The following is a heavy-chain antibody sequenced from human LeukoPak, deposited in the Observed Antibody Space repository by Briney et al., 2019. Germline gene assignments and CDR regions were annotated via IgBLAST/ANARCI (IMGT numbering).Heavy chain of an antibody. V-gene: IGHV4-34*01. D-gene: IGHD3-10*01. CDR2: INHSGST. CDR3: ARAGYYGSGIRGFFDY. J-gene: IGHJ4*02. Sequence: PSETLSLTCAVYGGSFSGYYWSWIRQPPGKGLEWIGEINHSGSTNYNPSLKSRVTISVDTSKNQFSLKLSSVTAADTAVYYCARAGYYGSGIRGFFDYWGQGTLVTVSS. CDR1: GGSFSGYY.